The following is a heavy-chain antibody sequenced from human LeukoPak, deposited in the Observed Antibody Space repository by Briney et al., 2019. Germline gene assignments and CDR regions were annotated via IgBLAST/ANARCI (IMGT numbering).Heavy chain of an antibody. CDR1: GGSITSFY. CDR3: ASLYCSSSSCYDLAFDY. J-gene: IGHJ4*02. CDR2: IYYSGST. D-gene: IGHD2-2*01. Sequence: PSETLSLTCSVSGGSITSFYWSWIRQPPGKGLEWIGSIYYSGSTYYNPSLKSRVTISVHTSKNQFSLKLSSVTAADTAVYYCASLYCSSSSCYDLAFDYWGQGTLVTVSS. V-gene: IGHV4-39*01.